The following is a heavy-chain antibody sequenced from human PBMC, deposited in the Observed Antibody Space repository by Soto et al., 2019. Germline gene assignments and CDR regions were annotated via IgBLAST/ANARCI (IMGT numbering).Heavy chain of an antibody. CDR2: ISNDGDYT. CDR1: GFTFGSRH. Sequence: LRLSCADSGFTFGSRHMAWVRQAPGKGLEWASAISNDGDYTFYIDSVRGRFTISRDNSNNILHLQMNALRADDTAMYYCAQYSRAEHLGESWGQGTLVTVSS. V-gene: IGHV3-23*01. D-gene: IGHD1-26*01. CDR3: AQYSRAEHLGES. J-gene: IGHJ4*02.